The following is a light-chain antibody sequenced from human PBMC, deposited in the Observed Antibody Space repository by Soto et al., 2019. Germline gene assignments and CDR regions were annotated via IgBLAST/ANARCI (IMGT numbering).Light chain of an antibody. J-gene: IGKJ2*01. V-gene: IGKV3-11*01. CDR1: QSVSSY. CDR3: QQRSNWPPYT. Sequence: EIVLTQSPATLSLSPGERATLSCRASQSVSSYLAWYQPKPGQAPRLLIYDASNRATGIPARFSGSGSGKDFTLTITSLEPEDFAVYYCQQRSNWPPYTFGQGTKLEIK. CDR2: DAS.